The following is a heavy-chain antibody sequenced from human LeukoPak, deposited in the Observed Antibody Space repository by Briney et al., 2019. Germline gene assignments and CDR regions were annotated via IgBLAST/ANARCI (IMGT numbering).Heavy chain of an antibody. V-gene: IGHV3-30-3*01. Sequence: PGGSLRPSCAASGFSFSDYAMHWVRQAPAKGLEWVAATSHNEGNRYYADSVKGRFTISRDNSRNTLYLEVNSLRTGDTAVYFCARGPGLAMGKGYFDYCGQGTLVTVSS. CDR1: GFSFSDYA. CDR2: TSHNEGNR. CDR3: ARGPGLAMGKGYFDY. D-gene: IGHD5-18*01. J-gene: IGHJ4*02.